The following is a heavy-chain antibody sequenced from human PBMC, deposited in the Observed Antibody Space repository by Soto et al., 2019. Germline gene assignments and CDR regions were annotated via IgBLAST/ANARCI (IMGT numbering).Heavy chain of an antibody. CDR1: GGSISSGDYY. CDR3: ARDYYDSRDYYYYVMDV. CDR2: IYYSGST. D-gene: IGHD3-22*01. Sequence: PSETLSLTCTVSGGSISSGDYYWSWIRQPPGKGLEWIGYIYYSGSTYYNPSLKSRVTISVDTSKNQFSLKLSSVTAADTAVYYCARDYYDSRDYYYYVMDVWGQGTTVTVSS. V-gene: IGHV4-30-4*01. J-gene: IGHJ6*02.